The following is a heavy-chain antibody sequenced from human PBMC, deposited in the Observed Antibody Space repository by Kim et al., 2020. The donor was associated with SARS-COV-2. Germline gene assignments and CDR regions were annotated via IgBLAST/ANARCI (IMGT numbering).Heavy chain of an antibody. D-gene: IGHD2-21*01. V-gene: IGHV3-23*03. CDR1: GFTFSSYS. J-gene: IGHJ4*02. Sequence: GGSLRLSCVASGFTFSSYSMSWVRQAPEKGLEWVSIIYHTGTTTSYMDSVKGRFTVSRDNAKNTLYLQMNSLRAEDTAVYYCARHCGNYCGEWGQGALGT. CDR3: ARHCGNYCGE. CDR2: IYHTGTTT.